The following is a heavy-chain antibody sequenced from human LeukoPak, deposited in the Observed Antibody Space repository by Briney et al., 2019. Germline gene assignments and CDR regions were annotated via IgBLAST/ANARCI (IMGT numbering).Heavy chain of an antibody. J-gene: IGHJ4*02. V-gene: IGHV4-38-2*02. Sequence: SETLSLTCTVSGYSISSGYYWGWIRQPPGKGLEWIGSIYHSGSTYYNPSLKSRVTISVDTSKNQFSLKLSSVTAADTAVYYCARYNYDILTGYQRGPFDYWGQGTLVTVSS. CDR1: GYSISSGYY. CDR3: ARYNYDILTGYQRGPFDY. D-gene: IGHD3-9*01. CDR2: IYHSGST.